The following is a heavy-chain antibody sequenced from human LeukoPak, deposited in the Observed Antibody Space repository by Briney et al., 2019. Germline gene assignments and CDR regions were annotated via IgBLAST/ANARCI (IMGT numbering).Heavy chain of an antibody. CDR2: INHSGST. J-gene: IGHJ4*02. CDR1: GGSISSGDYY. CDR3: ATRYDFWSGYYTDY. D-gene: IGHD3-3*01. Sequence: SQTLSLTCTVSGGSISSGDYYWSWIRQPPGKGLEWIGEINHSGSTNYNPSLKSRVTISVDTSKNQFSLKLSSVTAADTAVYYCATRYDFWSGYYTDYWGQGTLVTVSS. V-gene: IGHV4-30-4*01.